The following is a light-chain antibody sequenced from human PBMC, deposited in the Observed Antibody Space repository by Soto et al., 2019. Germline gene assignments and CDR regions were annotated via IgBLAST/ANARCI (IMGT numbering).Light chain of an antibody. Sequence: QSVLTQPPSVSAAPGQKVSISCSGSSSNIGNNYLSWYQQLPGAAPNLLIYDNSRRPSGIPDRFYGSKHGTSATLGITGLQTGDEADYYCGTWDSRLSAVVFGGGTKLTVL. CDR3: GTWDSRLSAVV. J-gene: IGLJ2*01. CDR2: DNS. V-gene: IGLV1-51*01. CDR1: SSNIGNNY.